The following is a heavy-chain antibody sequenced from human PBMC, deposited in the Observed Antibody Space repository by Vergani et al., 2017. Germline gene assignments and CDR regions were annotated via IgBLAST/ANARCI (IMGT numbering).Heavy chain of an antibody. Sequence: EVQVVESGGGLIKPGGSLRLSCVVSGITFKNAWINWVRQAPGKGLEWICRIRSKNDGGTADYAAPLKGRFTISRDDSKASAFLLVNNLKTEDTAVYFCYSYYHYYWGQGTLVTVSS. CDR3: YSYYHYY. CDR2: IRSKNDGGTA. CDR1: GITFKNAW. J-gene: IGHJ4*02. D-gene: IGHD3-22*01. V-gene: IGHV3-15*01.